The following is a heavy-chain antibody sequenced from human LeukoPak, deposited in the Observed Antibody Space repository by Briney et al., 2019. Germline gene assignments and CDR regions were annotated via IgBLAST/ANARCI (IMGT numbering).Heavy chain of an antibody. CDR3: ARESSGYYRF. Sequence: SETLSLTCTVSGGSVSSGSYYWSWIRQPPGKGLEWIGYIYYSGSTNYNPSLKSRVTISVDTSKNQFSLKLSSVTAADTAVYCCARESSGYYRFWGQGTLVTVSS. CDR2: IYYSGST. V-gene: IGHV4-61*01. J-gene: IGHJ4*02. D-gene: IGHD3-3*01. CDR1: GGSVSSGSYY.